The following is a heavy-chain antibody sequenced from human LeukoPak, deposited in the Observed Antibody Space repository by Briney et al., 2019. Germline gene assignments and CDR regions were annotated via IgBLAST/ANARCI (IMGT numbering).Heavy chain of an antibody. J-gene: IGHJ6*03. CDR2: IYTSGST. D-gene: IGHD2-2*02. CDR3: ARESRYCISTSCYNPWYYYYTDV. V-gene: IGHV4-4*07. Sequence: SETLSLTCTVSGGSISSYYWSWIRQPAGKGLEWIGRIYTSGSTNYNPSLKSRVTMSVDTSKNQFSLKLSSVTAADTAVYYCARESRYCISTSCYNPWYYYYTDVWGKGTTVTVSS. CDR1: GGSISSYY.